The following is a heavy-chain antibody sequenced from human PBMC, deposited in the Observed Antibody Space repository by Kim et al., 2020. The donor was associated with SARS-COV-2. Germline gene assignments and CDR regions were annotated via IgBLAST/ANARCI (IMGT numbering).Heavy chain of an antibody. V-gene: IGHV4-34*01. CDR1: GGSFSGYY. D-gene: IGHD2-21*02. CDR3: ARDPSTPVVTPEGSDAFDI. J-gene: IGHJ3*02. Sequence: SETLSLTCAVYGGSFSGYYWSWIRQPPGKGLEWIGEINHSGSTNYNPSLKSRVTISVDTSKNQFSLKLSSVTAADTAVYYCARDPSTPVVTPEGSDAFDIWGQGTMVTVSS. CDR2: INHSGST.